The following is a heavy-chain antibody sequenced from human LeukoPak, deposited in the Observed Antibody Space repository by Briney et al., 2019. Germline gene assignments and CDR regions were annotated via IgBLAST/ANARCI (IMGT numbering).Heavy chain of an antibody. V-gene: IGHV4-59*01. CDR2: IYYSGST. CDR3: GRVSKFISSWYFFDT. D-gene: IGHD6-13*01. Sequence: SETLSLLCTVSVGSISINYGLWVRQPPGKGLEWIGNIYYSGSTRYNPSLQSRVTISVDTSNNQFSLKFNSVTVADTAVYSCGRVSKFISSWYFFDTWGQGTLVTVSS. J-gene: IGHJ3*02. CDR1: VGSISINY.